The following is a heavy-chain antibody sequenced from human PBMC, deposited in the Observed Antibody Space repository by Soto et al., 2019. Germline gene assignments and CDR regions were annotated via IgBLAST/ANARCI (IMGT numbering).Heavy chain of an antibody. CDR2: INHSGST. D-gene: IGHD1-20*01. V-gene: IGHV4-34*01. Sequence: SETLSLTCAVYGGSFSGYYWTWIRQPPGKGLEWIGEINHSGSTNYKPPLRSRVTISVDTSKNQLSLKVNSVTAADTAVYYCARGRTLITGTSLDYWGQGTLVTVYS. CDR1: GGSFSGYY. J-gene: IGHJ4*02. CDR3: ARGRTLITGTSLDY.